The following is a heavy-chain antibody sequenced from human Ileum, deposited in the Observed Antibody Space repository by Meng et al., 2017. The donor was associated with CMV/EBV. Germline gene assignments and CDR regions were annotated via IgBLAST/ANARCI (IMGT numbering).Heavy chain of an antibody. Sequence: GGSLRPSGAASGSTFSSYEMNWVRQAPGKGLGGVSYFSSSGSSIYYADSVKGRFTIPRDNAKNSLYLQMNSLRAEDTAVYYCARGAVTIDLGMDVWGQGTTVTVSS. CDR3: ARGAVTIDLGMDV. CDR1: GSTFSSYE. D-gene: IGHD3-3*01. V-gene: IGHV3-48*03. J-gene: IGHJ6*02. CDR2: FSSSGSSI.